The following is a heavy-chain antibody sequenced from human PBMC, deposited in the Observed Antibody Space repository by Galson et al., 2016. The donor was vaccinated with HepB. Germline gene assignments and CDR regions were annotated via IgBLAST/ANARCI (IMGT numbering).Heavy chain of an antibody. D-gene: IGHD6-19*01. V-gene: IGHV1-18*04. Sequence: SVKVSCKASGNTFRSYGFHWVRQAPGQGLEWMGWIRGDNGKTNYAQKYQGRVTMTTDTSTTTVYMELRSLRSDDTAVYYCARTWLASGNWFDPWGQGTLVTVSS. CDR3: ARTWLASGNWFDP. J-gene: IGHJ5*02. CDR1: GNTFRSYG. CDR2: IRGDNGKT.